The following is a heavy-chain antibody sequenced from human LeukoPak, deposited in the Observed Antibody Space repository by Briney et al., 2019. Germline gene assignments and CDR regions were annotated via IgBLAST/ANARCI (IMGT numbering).Heavy chain of an antibody. CDR3: VRDQYCASSSCPGAFDL. D-gene: IGHD2-2*01. CDR2: IKSKTDGGTT. Sequence: GGSLRLSCAASGFSINYDWMSWVRQAPGKGLEWVGRIKSKTDGGTTEYAAPVKGRFTISRDDSRNTLYLRMSSLKSEDTAVYHCVRDQYCASSSCPGAFDLWGQGTVVTVSS. CDR1: GFSINYDW. J-gene: IGHJ3*01. V-gene: IGHV3-15*01.